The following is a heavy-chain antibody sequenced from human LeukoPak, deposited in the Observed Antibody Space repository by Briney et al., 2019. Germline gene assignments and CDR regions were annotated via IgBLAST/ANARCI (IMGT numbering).Heavy chain of an antibody. Sequence: ASVKVSCKASGGTFSSYGISWVRQAPGQGLEWMGWISAYNGNTNYAQKLQGRVTMTTDTSTSTAYMELRSLRSDDTAVYYCARDTFLNWFDPWGQGTLVTVSS. V-gene: IGHV1-18*01. J-gene: IGHJ5*02. CDR3: ARDTFLNWFDP. CDR1: GGTFSSYG. CDR2: ISAYNGNT.